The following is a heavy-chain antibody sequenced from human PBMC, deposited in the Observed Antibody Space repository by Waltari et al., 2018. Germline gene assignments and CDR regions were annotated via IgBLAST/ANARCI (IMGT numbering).Heavy chain of an antibody. CDR2: ITSSSSYI. V-gene: IGHV3-21*01. J-gene: IGHJ4*02. Sequence: EVQLVESGGGLVKPGGSLRLSCAASGFTFSSYSMNWSRQAPGKGLEWVSCITSSSSYIYYTDSVKGRFTISRDNAKNSLYLQMNSLRAEDTAVYYCARDPLHYYGSGSLYYFDYWGQGTLVTVSS. CDR3: ARDPLHYYGSGSLYYFDY. CDR1: GFTFSSYS. D-gene: IGHD3-10*01.